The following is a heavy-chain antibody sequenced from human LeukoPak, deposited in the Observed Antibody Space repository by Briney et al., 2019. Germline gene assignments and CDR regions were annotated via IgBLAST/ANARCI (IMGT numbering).Heavy chain of an antibody. CDR1: GGSISSSSYY. Sequence: SETLSLTCTVSGGSISSSSYYWGWIRQPPGKGLKWIGSIYYSGSTYYNPSLKSRVTMSVDTSKNQFSLKLSSVTAADTAVYYCARGYGDYFSHFDYYYYMDVWGKGTTVTISS. D-gene: IGHD4-17*01. V-gene: IGHV4-39*07. CDR2: IYYSGST. J-gene: IGHJ6*03. CDR3: ARGYGDYFSHFDYYYYMDV.